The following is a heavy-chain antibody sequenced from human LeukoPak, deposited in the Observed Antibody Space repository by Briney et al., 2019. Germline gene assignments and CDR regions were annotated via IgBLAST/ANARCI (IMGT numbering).Heavy chain of an antibody. Sequence: GGSLRLSCAASGFTFSSYGMHWVRQAPGKGLEWVAVIWYDGSNKYYADSVKGRFTISRDNSKNTLYLQMNSLRAEDTAVYYCARDRIMEQWADYFDYWGQGTLVTVSS. CDR3: ARDRIMEQWADYFDY. V-gene: IGHV3-33*01. CDR1: GFTFSSYG. J-gene: IGHJ4*02. D-gene: IGHD6-19*01. CDR2: IWYDGSNK.